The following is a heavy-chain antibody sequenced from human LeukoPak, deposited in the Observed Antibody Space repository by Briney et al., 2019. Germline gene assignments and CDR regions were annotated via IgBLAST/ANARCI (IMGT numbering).Heavy chain of an antibody. Sequence: ASVKVSCKAPGYTFTSYGISWVRQAPGQGLEWMGWISAYNGNTNYAQKLQGRVTMTTDTSTSTAYMELRSLRSDDTAVYYCARGQEGLAATPFDYWGQGTLVTVSS. D-gene: IGHD2-15*01. J-gene: IGHJ4*02. CDR1: GYTFTSYG. CDR3: ARGQEGLAATPFDY. CDR2: ISAYNGNT. V-gene: IGHV1-18*01.